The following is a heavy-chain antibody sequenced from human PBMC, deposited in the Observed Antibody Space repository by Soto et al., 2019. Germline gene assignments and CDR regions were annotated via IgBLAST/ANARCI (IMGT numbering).Heavy chain of an antibody. CDR3: ARGVGYCSGGSLNWFDP. D-gene: IGHD2-15*01. CDR2: INHSGST. Sequence: SETLSLTCAVYGGSFSGYYWSWIRQPPGKGLEWIGEINHSGSTNYNPSLKSRVTISVDTSKNQFSLKLSSVTAADTAVYYCARGVGYCSGGSLNWFDPWGQGTLVTVSS. V-gene: IGHV4-34*01. J-gene: IGHJ5*02. CDR1: GGSFSGYY.